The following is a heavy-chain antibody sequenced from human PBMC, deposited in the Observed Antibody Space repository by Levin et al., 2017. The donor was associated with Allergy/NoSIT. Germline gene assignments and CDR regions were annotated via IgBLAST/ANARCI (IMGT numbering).Heavy chain of an antibody. CDR2: ISYDGSNK. J-gene: IGHJ4*02. D-gene: IGHD3-22*01. CDR1: GFLFRNYV. V-gene: IGHV3-30*18. Sequence: GSLRLSCAASGFLFRNYVMHWVRQAPGKGLEWVAVISYDGSNKYYADSVKGRFTISRDNSKNTLSLQMNSLRAEDTALYYCAKGYYYDSSGYPFDSWGQGTLVTVSS. CDR3: AKGYYYDSSGYPFDS.